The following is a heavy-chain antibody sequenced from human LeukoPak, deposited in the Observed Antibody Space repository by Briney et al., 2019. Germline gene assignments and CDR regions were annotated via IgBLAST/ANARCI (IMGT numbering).Heavy chain of an antibody. CDR1: GFTFSSYA. CDR2: ISGSGGST. Sequence: PGGSLRLSCAASGFTFSSYAMRWVRQAPGKGLEWVSAISGSGGSTYYADSVKGRFTISRDNSKNTLYLQMNSLRAEDTAVYYCAKAESVVPAAPTDYWGQGTLVTVSS. V-gene: IGHV3-23*01. D-gene: IGHD2-2*01. J-gene: IGHJ4*02. CDR3: AKAESVVPAAPTDY.